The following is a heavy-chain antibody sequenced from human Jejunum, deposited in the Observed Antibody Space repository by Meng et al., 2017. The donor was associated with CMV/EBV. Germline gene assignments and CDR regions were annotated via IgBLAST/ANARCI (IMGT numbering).Heavy chain of an antibody. CDR1: GYSFTDYY. Sequence: ASGYSFTDYYVRWVRQGPGQGFEWMGWINTDSGSTNHVQKIQGRVTMTRDTSTDTVFMELSGLKSDDTAVYYCVRAVGGFDAFDIWGQGTGVTVSS. CDR3: VRAVGGFDAFDI. CDR2: INTDSGST. J-gene: IGHJ3*02. D-gene: IGHD1-26*01. V-gene: IGHV1-2*02.